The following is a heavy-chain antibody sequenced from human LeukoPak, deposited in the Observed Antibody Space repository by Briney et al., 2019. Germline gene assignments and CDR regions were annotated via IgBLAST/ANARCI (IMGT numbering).Heavy chain of an antibody. CDR3: ARENGDGYNTDFDY. D-gene: IGHD5-24*01. CDR2: IYYSGST. V-gene: IGHV4-39*02. J-gene: IGHJ4*02. CDR1: GGSISSSSYY. Sequence: SETLSLTCTVSGGSISSSSYYWGWIRQPPGKGLEWIGSIYYSGSTYYNPSLKSRVTISVDTSKNQFSLKLSSVTAADTAVYYCARENGDGYNTDFDYWGQGTLVTVSS.